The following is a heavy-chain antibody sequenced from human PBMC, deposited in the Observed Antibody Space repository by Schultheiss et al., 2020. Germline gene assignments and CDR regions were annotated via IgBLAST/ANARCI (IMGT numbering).Heavy chain of an antibody. V-gene: IGHV3-49*04. CDR3: TMLAGPDYYYYYGMDV. CDR2: IKSKTDGGTT. J-gene: IGHJ6*02. D-gene: IGHD6-19*01. Sequence: GGSLRLSCSASGFTFSSYAMHWVRQAPGKGLEWVGRIKSKTDGGTTEYAASVKGRFTISRDDSKSIAYLQMNSLKTEDTAVYYCTMLAGPDYYYYYGMDVWGQGTTVTVS. CDR1: GFTFSSYA.